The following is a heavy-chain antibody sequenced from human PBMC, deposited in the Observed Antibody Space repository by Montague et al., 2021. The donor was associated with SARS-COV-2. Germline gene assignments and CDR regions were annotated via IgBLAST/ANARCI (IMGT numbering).Heavy chain of an antibody. D-gene: IGHD3-3*01. J-gene: IGHJ6*03. Sequence: SETLSLTCTVSGGSISSYYWSWIRQPPGKGLEWIGYIYYSGSTNYNPSLTRRVTISVDTSKNQFSLKLSSVTAADTAVYYCARGIFSIPFIPAHYYMDVWGKGTTVTVSS. CDR3: ARGIFSIPFIPAHYYMDV. V-gene: IGHV4-59*01. CDR1: GGSISSYY. CDR2: IYYSGST.